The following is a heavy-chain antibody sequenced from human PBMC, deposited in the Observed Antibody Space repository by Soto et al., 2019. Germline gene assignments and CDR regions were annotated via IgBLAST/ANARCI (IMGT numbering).Heavy chain of an antibody. J-gene: IGHJ4*02. V-gene: IGHV3-30-3*01. CDR3: ATASREGPGNY. CDR1: GFTFSNYV. Sequence: ESGGGVVQPGRSLRLSCAASGFTFSNYVLHWVRQAPGKGLEWVAVISYDVSNKYYADSVKGRFSISRDNSKNTLYLQMNSLRVEDTAVYYCATASREGPGNYWGQGTLVTVSS. CDR2: ISYDVSNK. D-gene: IGHD1-26*01.